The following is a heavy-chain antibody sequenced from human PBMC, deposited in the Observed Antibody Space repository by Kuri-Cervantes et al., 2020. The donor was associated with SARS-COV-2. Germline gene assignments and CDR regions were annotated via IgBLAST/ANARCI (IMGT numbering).Heavy chain of an antibody. V-gene: IGHV3-30*01. CDR3: TRGVYSGAMSREKCFDS. J-gene: IGHJ4*02. D-gene: IGHD4-17*01. CDR1: GFTFSNSC. CDR2: ISYDGNIK. Sequence: GGSLRLSCAASGFTFSNSCMNWVRQAPGKGLEWVAKISYDGNIKSYVDSVKGRFTISRDNSKNSLYLQMNSLSVDDTAVYYCTRGVYSGAMSREKCFDSWGQGTLVTVSS.